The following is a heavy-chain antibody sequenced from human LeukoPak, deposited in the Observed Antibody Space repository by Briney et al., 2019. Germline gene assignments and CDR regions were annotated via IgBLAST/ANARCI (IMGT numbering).Heavy chain of an antibody. CDR3: ASGGIYYGAAFDF. CDR1: GFTFDDYG. Sequence: SGGSLRLSCAASGFTFDDYGMSWVRQAPGKGLEWVSGINWNGGSTGYADSVKGRFTISRDNAKNPLYLQMNSLRAEDTALYYCASGGIYYGAAFDFWGQGSLVTVSA. J-gene: IGHJ4*02. CDR2: INWNGGST. V-gene: IGHV3-20*04. D-gene: IGHD1-26*01.